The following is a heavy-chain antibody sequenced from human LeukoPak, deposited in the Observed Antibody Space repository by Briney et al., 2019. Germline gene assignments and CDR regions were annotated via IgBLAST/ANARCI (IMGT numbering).Heavy chain of an antibody. CDR1: GFTVSSNY. V-gene: IGHV3-53*01. Sequence: GGSLRLSCAASGFTVSSNYMSWVRQAPGKGLEWVSVIYSGGSTYYADSVRGRFSISRDNSENTLFLQMNSLRAEDTALYYCAKESGNSGTWPQNYFDYWGQGSLVTVSS. J-gene: IGHJ4*02. CDR2: IYSGGST. CDR3: AKESGNSGTWPQNYFDY. D-gene: IGHD1-1*01.